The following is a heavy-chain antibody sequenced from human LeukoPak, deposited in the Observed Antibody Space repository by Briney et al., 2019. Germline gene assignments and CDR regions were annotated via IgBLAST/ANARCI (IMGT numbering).Heavy chain of an antibody. J-gene: IGHJ3*02. V-gene: IGHV4-39*01. CDR2: IYYSGST. D-gene: IGHD6-19*01. CDR1: GGSISSSSYY. CDR3: ARPDASSGSLFDI. Sequence: SETLSLTCTVSGGSISSSSYYWGWIRQPPGKGLEWIGSIYYSGSTYYNPSLKSRVTISVDTSKNQFSLRLSSVTAADTAVYYCARPDASSGSLFDIWGQGTMVTVSS.